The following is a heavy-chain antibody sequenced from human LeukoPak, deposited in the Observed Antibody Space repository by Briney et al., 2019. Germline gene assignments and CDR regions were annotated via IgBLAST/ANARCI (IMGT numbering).Heavy chain of an antibody. CDR2: INTDGSNT. CDR1: GFTFSTYW. J-gene: IGHJ3*02. CDR3: ARAEDCSSTSCPRAFDI. D-gene: IGHD2-2*01. V-gene: IGHV3-74*01. Sequence: GGSLRLSCAASGFTFSTYWMHWVRQAPGKGLVWVSRINTDGSNTNYADSVKGRFTVSRDNAENTLYLQMNSLRAEDTAVYYCARAEDCSSTSCPRAFDIWGQGTMVTVPS.